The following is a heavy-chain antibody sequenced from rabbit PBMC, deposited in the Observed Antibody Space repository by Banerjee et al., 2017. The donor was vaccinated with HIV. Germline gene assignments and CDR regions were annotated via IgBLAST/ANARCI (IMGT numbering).Heavy chain of an antibody. CDR1: GFSFSSSYW. Sequence: QEQLKESGGGLVQPGGSLTLTCKASGFSFSSSYWISWVRQAPGKGLEWIGCIYTGSGATYYASWVNGRFTISRSTSLNTVDLKMTSLTVADTATYFCARGYSGKIYHRLWGPGTLVT. J-gene: IGHJ4*01. V-gene: IGHV1S43*01. CDR3: ARGYSGKIYHRL. D-gene: IGHD7-1*01. CDR2: IYTGSGAT.